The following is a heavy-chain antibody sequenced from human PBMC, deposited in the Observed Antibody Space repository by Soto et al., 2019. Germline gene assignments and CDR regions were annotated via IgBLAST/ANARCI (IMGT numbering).Heavy chain of an antibody. CDR1: GFTFSSYG. J-gene: IGHJ4*02. CDR2: IWYDGSNK. D-gene: IGHD6-19*01. CDR3: ARDAGGKWLVNYYFDY. V-gene: IGHV3-33*01. Sequence: QVQLVESGGGVVQPGRSLRLSCAASGFTFSSYGMHWVRQAPGKGLEWVAVIWYDGSNKYYADSVKGRFTISRDNSKNTLYLQMNSRGAEDTAGYYWARDAGGKWLVNYYFDYWGQGTLVTVSS.